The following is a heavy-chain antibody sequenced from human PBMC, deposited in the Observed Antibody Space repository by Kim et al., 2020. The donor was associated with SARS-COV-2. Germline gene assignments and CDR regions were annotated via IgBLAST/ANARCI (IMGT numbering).Heavy chain of an antibody. V-gene: IGHV1-2*02. D-gene: IGHD2-2*01. CDR3: ARDLGNIVVVPFRGAGTGY. CDR1: GYTFTGYY. CDR2: INPNSGGT. Sequence: ASVKVSCKASGYTFTGYYMHWVRQAPGQGLEWMGWINPNSGGTNYAQKFQGRVTMTRDTSISTAYMELSRLRSDDTAVYYCARDLGNIVVVPFRGAGTGYWGQGTLVTVSS. J-gene: IGHJ4*02.